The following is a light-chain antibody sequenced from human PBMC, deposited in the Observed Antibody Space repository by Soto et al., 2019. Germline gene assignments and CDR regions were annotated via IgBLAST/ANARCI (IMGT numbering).Light chain of an antibody. CDR1: RSISNW. Sequence: DIQMTQSPSTLSASVGDRVTITCRASRSISNWLAWYQQRPGIAPKLLIFDASILQSGVPSRFSGSGSGTEFTLSISRLQSEDSAVYFCQQYNNWPFSFGQGTRLEIK. CDR3: QQYNNWPFS. CDR2: DAS. V-gene: IGKV1-5*01. J-gene: IGKJ5*01.